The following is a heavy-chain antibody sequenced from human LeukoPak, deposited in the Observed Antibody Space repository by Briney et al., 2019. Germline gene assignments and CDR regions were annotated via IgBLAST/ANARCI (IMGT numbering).Heavy chain of an antibody. CDR2: IIPIFGTA. Sequence: ASVKVSCKASGGTFSSYAIGWVRQAPGQGLEWMGGIIPIFGTANYAQKFQGRVTITTDESTSTAYMELSSLRSEDTAVYYCARARNWNHNWFDPWGQGTLVTVSS. CDR1: GGTFSSYA. V-gene: IGHV1-69*05. J-gene: IGHJ5*02. CDR3: ARARNWNHNWFDP. D-gene: IGHD1-20*01.